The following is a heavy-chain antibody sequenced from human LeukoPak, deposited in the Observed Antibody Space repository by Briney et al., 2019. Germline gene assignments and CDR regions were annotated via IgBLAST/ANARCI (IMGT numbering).Heavy chain of an antibody. CDR3: ARARIRRDRGSLFDY. D-gene: IGHD2/OR15-2a*01. J-gene: IGHJ4*02. CDR1: GYTFTSYG. CDR2: ISAYNGNT. Sequence: EASVKVSCKASGYTFTSYGISWVRQAPGQGLEWMGWISAYNGNTNYAQKLQGRVTMTTDTSTSTAYMELRSLRSEDTAVYYCARARIRRDRGSLFDYWGQGTLVTVSS. V-gene: IGHV1-18*01.